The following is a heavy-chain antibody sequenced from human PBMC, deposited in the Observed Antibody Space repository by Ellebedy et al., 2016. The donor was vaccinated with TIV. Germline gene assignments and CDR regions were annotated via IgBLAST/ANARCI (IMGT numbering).Heavy chain of an antibody. J-gene: IGHJ6*02. D-gene: IGHD3-10*01. CDR1: GGTFSSYA. CDR2: IIPIFGTA. V-gene: IGHV1-69*13. CDR3: ARPYYGSGSYKDPYYYYGMDV. Sequence: SVKVSXXASGGTFSSYAISWVRQAPGQGLEWMGGIIPIFGTANYAQKFQGRVTITADESTSTAYMELSSLRSEDTAVYYCARPYYGSGSYKDPYYYYGMDVWGQGTTVTVSS.